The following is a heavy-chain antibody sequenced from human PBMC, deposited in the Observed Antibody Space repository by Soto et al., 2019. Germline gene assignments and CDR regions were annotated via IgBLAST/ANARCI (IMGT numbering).Heavy chain of an antibody. CDR1: GFTFSSYS. V-gene: IGHV3-21*01. J-gene: IGHJ6*02. CDR3: ARDSGLESLLHYYYGMDV. D-gene: IGHD1-1*01. Sequence: PGGSLRLSCAASGFTFSSYSMNWVRQAPGKGLEWVSSISSSSSYIYYADSVKGRFTISRDNAKNSLYLQINSLRAEDTAVYYCARDSGLESLLHYYYGMDVWGQGTKVTVSS. CDR2: ISSSSSYI.